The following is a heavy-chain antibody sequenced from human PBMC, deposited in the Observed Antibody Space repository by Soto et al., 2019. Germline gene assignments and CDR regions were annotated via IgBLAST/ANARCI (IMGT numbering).Heavy chain of an antibody. CDR1: GASISGFY. D-gene: IGHD1-1*01. J-gene: IGHJ5*02. Sequence: PXETLCLTCTVSGASISGFYWSWIRKSAGKGLEWIGRIYATGTTDYNPSLKSRVMMSVDTSKKQFSLKLRSVTAADTAVYYCVRDGTKTLRDWFDPWGQGISVTVSS. CDR3: VRDGTKTLRDWFDP. V-gene: IGHV4-4*07. CDR2: IYATGTT.